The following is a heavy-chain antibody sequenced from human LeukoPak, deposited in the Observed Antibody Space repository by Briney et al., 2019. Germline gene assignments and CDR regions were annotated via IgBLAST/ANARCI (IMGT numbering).Heavy chain of an antibody. CDR3: ARDQSYYGSGSYMARPVFGFDY. J-gene: IGHJ4*02. D-gene: IGHD3-10*01. CDR1: GYTFTGYY. Sequence: GASVKVSCKASGYTFTGYYMHWVRQAPGQGLEWMGWINPNSGGTNYAQKFQGRVTMTRDTSISTAYMELSRLRSDDTAVYYCARDQSYYGSGSYMARPVFGFDYWGQGTLVTVSS. CDR2: INPNSGGT. V-gene: IGHV1-2*02.